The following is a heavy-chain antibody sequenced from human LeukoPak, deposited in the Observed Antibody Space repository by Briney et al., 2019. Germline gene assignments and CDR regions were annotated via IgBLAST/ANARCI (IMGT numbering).Heavy chain of an antibody. J-gene: IGHJ4*02. CDR1: GFTFSSYA. CDR2: ISGSGGST. CDR3: AKDDVHYHGSGSQVDY. Sequence: GGSLRLSCAASGFTFSSYAMSWVRQAPGKGLEWVSAISGSGGSTYYAGSVKGRFTISRDNSKNTLYLQMNSLRAEDTAVYYCAKDDVHYHGSGSQVDYWGQGTLVTVSS. V-gene: IGHV3-23*01. D-gene: IGHD3-10*01.